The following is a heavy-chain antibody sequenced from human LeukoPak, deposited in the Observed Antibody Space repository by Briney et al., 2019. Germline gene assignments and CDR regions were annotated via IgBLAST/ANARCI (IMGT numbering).Heavy chain of an antibody. CDR2: IYHSGNT. CDR3: ARGGTRITIVGVVINDFDY. D-gene: IGHD3-3*01. V-gene: IGHV4-30-4*08. J-gene: IGHJ4*02. CDR1: GGSISSGDYY. Sequence: SQTLSLTCTVSGGSISSGDYYWSWIRQPPGKGLEGIGYIYHSGNTYYTPSLKSRLTIAVDTPRNQFSLKLRSVTAADTAVYYCARGGTRITIVGVVINDFDYWGQGTLVTVSS.